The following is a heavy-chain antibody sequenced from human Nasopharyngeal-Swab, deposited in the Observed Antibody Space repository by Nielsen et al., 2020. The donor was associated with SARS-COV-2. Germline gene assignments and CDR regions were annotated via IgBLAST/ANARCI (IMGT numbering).Heavy chain of an antibody. CDR3: ARDGLDYDFWSAYFMDV. J-gene: IGHJ6*02. CDR1: GFTLNNYN. Sequence: GESLKISCAASGFTLNNYNFNWVRQAPGKGLEWVSAISSSSSYKYYADSVKGRFTISRDNAKNSLYLQMNSLRAEDTAVYYCARDGLDYDFWSAYFMDVWGQGTTVTVSS. V-gene: IGHV3-21*01. D-gene: IGHD3-3*01. CDR2: ISSSSSYK.